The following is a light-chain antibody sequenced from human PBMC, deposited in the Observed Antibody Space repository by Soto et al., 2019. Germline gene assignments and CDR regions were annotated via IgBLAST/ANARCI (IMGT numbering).Light chain of an antibody. CDR1: ALPKHY. J-gene: IGLJ2*01. CDR3: QSADSSGPHVV. V-gene: IGLV3-25*03. Sequence: SYELTQPPSVSVSPGQTARITCSGDALPKHYAYWYQQKPGQAPVMVIYKDSERPSGIPERFSGSSSGTIVTLTISGVQAEDEADYHCQSADSSGPHVVFGGGTKLTVL. CDR2: KDS.